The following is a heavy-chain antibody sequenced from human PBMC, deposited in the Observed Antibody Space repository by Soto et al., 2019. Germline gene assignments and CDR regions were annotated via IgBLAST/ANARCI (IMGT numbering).Heavy chain of an antibody. Sequence: SETLSLTCAVSGGPFSGVYWSWIRQPPGKGLEWIGGVNHRGSANYNPSLDSRVTMSLDTSKNQSSLKLSSVTAADSAVYYCARDAFCGSGTGRVGHCFYPWGQGTLVTVSS. CDR2: VNHRGSA. V-gene: IGHV4-34*01. D-gene: IGHD2-21*01. J-gene: IGHJ5*02. CDR1: GGPFSGVY. CDR3: ARDAFCGSGTGRVGHCFYP.